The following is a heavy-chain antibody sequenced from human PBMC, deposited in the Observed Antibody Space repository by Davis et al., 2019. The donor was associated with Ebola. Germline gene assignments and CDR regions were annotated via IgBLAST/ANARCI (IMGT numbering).Heavy chain of an antibody. CDR2: IYHSGST. D-gene: IGHD3-10*01. Sequence: MPSETLSLTCTVSGYSISTGYFWGWIRQSPGKGLEWIGSIYHSGSTYYNPSLKSRVSISVDTSRHQFSLKLSSVTAADTAVYFCARGGGWFDPWGQGTLVTVSS. J-gene: IGHJ5*02. CDR1: GYSISTGYF. CDR3: ARGGGWFDP. V-gene: IGHV4-38-2*02.